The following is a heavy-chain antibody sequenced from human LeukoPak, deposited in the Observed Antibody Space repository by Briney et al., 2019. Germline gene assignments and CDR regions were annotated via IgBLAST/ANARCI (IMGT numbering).Heavy chain of an antibody. Sequence: GGSLRLSCTASEFTFSRFNMKGVPQAPGKALEWVSYISSSSSSIYYADSVKGRFTVSRDNANTSLYLQMNSLRDEDTAVYYCASSPGLDVWGQGTTVTVSS. CDR1: EFTFSRFN. J-gene: IGHJ6*02. V-gene: IGHV3-48*02. CDR3: ASSPGLDV. CDR2: ISSSSSSI.